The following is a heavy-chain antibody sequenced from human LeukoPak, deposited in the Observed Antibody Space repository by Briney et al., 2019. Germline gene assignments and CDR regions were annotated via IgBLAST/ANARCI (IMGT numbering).Heavy chain of an antibody. Sequence: GESLKISCKISGYKLTNNWIGWVRQVPGKGLERMGLIYPGYSDAKYSPSFQGQVTLSVDASISTAYLQLSGLRASDTAIYYCVRFGLTSSLDHWGQGTLVTVTS. D-gene: IGHD6-13*01. CDR1: GYKLTNNW. V-gene: IGHV5-51*01. J-gene: IGHJ5*02. CDR2: IYPGYSDA. CDR3: VRFGLTSSLDH.